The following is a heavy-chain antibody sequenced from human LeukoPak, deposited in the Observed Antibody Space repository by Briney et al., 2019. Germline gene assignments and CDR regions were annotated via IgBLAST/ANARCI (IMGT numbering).Heavy chain of an antibody. CDR2: IYPGDSDT. D-gene: IGHD6-19*01. V-gene: IGHV5-51*01. CDR1: GYSFTSYW. Sequence: GESLKISCKGSGYSFTSYWIGWVRQTPGKGLERMGIIYPGDSDTRYSPSFQGQVTISADKSISTAYLQWSSLKASDTAMYYCARHLPYSSGWYLGYYFDYWGQGTLVTVSS. J-gene: IGHJ4*02. CDR3: ARHLPYSSGWYLGYYFDY.